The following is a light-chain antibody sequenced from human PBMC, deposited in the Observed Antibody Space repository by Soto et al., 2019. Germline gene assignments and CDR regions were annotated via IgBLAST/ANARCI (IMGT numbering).Light chain of an antibody. CDR3: QQYGSSPLT. CDR1: QSVSSNY. CDR2: RAS. J-gene: IGKJ4*01. Sequence: EIVLTPTPGTLAFSGEKVATLCCRTSQSVSSNYLAWYQQKPGQAPKVLIYRASITATGIPDRFTGSGSGTDFTLTISRLEPEDFAVYYCQQYGSSPLTLGGGTKVDIK. V-gene: IGKV3-20*01.